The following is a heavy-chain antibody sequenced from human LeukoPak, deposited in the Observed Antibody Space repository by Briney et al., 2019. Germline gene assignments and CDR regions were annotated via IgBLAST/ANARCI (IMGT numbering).Heavy chain of an antibody. CDR1: GFTVSSNY. D-gene: IGHD1-1*01. V-gene: IGHV3-53*01. J-gene: IGHJ4*02. CDR3: AKSAASPHDTFFDY. Sequence: GGSLRLSCAASGFTVSSNYMSWVRQAPGKGLEWVSLIYSGDSTRYADSVKGRFTISRDNSKNTLYLQMNSLRAEDTAVYYCAKSAASPHDTFFDYWGQGTLVTVSS. CDR2: IYSGDST.